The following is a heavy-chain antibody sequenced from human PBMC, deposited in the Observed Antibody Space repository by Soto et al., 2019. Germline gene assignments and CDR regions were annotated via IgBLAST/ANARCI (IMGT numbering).Heavy chain of an antibody. J-gene: IGHJ4*02. Sequence: EVQLLESGGALVQPGGSLRLSCTASGLTFQNHAMSWVRQAPGKGLEWVSVVSGNSGSTYYADSVRGRFTISRDNSKNTLYLHMNSLRAEDTALYYCARDPRLASRSYYSDYWGQGALVTVSS. CDR1: GLTFQNHA. CDR2: VSGNSGST. V-gene: IGHV3-23*01. CDR3: ARDPRLASRSYYSDY. D-gene: IGHD3-16*01.